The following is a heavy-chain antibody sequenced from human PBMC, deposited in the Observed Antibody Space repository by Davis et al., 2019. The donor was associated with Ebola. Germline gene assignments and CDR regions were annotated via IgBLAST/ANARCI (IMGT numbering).Heavy chain of an antibody. CDR3: ARGEGSGWYSGWPYYYYGMDV. V-gene: IGHV1-18*01. D-gene: IGHD6-19*01. J-gene: IGHJ6*02. CDR2: ISAYNGNT. Sequence: ASVKVSCKASGYTFTSYGISWVRQAPGQGLEWMGWISAYNGNTNYAQKLQGRVTMTTDTSTSTAYMELRSLRSDDTAVYYCARGEGSGWYSGWPYYYYGMDVWGQGTTVTVSS. CDR1: GYTFTSYG.